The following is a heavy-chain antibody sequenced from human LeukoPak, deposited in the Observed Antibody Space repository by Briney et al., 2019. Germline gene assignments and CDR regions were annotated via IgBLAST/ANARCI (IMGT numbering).Heavy chain of an antibody. CDR2: ISSSSGTI. V-gene: IGHV3-48*02. CDR1: GFTFSSYS. CDR3: AREWGYRNGFDY. J-gene: IGHJ4*02. D-gene: IGHD5-12*01. Sequence: PGGSLRLSCAASGFTFSSYSMNWVRQAPGKGLEWVSSISSSSGTIYYADSVKGRFTISRDNAKNSLYLQMNSLRDEDTAVYYCAREWGYRNGFDYWGQGTLVTVSS.